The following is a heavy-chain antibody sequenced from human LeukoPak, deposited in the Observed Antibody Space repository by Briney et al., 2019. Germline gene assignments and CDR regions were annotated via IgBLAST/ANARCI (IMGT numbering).Heavy chain of an antibody. CDR2: INPNSGGT. Sequence: ASVKVSCKASGYTFTGYYMHWVRQAPGQWLEWMGWINPNSGGTNYAQKFQGRVTMTRDTSISTAYMELSRLRSDDTAVYYCARDPENLAGLFLYQLLSGWFDPWGQGTLVTVSS. CDR3: ARDPENLAGLFLYQLLSGWFDP. V-gene: IGHV1-2*02. CDR1: GYTFTGYY. D-gene: IGHD2-2*01. J-gene: IGHJ5*02.